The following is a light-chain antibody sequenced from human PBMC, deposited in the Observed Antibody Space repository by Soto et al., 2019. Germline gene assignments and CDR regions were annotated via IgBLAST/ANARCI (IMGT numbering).Light chain of an antibody. V-gene: IGLV2-8*01. CDR3: TSYAGSNTFV. Sequence: QSALTQPPSASGSPGQSVTIPCTGTSRDVGGYNYVSWYQQRPGKAPKLMIYEVNKRPSGVPDRFSGSKSGNTASLTVSGLQTEDEADYYCTSYAGSNTFVFGGGTKLTVL. J-gene: IGLJ2*01. CDR2: EVN. CDR1: SRDVGGYNY.